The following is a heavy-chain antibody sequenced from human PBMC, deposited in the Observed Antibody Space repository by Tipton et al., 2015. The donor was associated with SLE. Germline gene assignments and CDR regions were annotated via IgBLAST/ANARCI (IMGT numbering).Heavy chain of an antibody. Sequence: TLSLTCTVSGGSLSSSSYYWGWIRQPPGKGLEWIGSIYYSGSTYYNPSLKSRVTISVDTSKNQFSLKLSSVTAADTAVYYCARLTAITIFNNWFDPWGQGTLVTVSS. CDR2: IYYSGST. D-gene: IGHD3-9*01. CDR3: ARLTAITIFNNWFDP. J-gene: IGHJ5*02. V-gene: IGHV4-39*07. CDR1: GGSLSSSSYY.